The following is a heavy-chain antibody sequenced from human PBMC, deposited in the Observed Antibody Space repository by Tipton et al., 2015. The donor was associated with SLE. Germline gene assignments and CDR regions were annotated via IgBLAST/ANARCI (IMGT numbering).Heavy chain of an antibody. J-gene: IGHJ4*02. D-gene: IGHD1-1*01. CDR1: GGSFSGYY. V-gene: IGHV4-34*01. Sequence: TLSLTCAVYGGSFSGYYWSWIRQPPGKGLEWIGSIYHSGSTYYNPSLKSRVTISVDTSKNQFSLKLSSVTAADTAVYYCARAGRAWNLFDYWGQGTLVTVSS. CDR2: IYHSGST. CDR3: ARAGRAWNLFDY.